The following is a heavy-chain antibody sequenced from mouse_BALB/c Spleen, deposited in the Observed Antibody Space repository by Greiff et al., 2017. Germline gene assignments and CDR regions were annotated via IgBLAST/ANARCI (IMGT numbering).Heavy chain of an antibody. CDR1: GFTFSSFG. Sequence: EVQRVESGGGLVQPGGSRKLSCAASGFTFSSFGMHWVRQAPEKGLEWVAYISSGSSTIYYADTVKGRFTISRDNARNILYLQMSSLRSEDTAMYYCARGGIYYAMDYWGQGTSVTVSA. CDR3: ARGGIYYAMDY. CDR2: ISSGSSTI. V-gene: IGHV5-17*02. J-gene: IGHJ4*01.